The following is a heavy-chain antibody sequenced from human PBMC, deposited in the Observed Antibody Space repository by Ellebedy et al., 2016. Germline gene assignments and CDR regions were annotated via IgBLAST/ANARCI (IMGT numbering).Heavy chain of an antibody. CDR2: IIPIFGTA. Sequence: SVKVSXXASGGTFSSYAISWVRQAPRQGLEWMGGIIPIFGTANYAQKFQGRVTITADESTSTAYMELSSLRSEDTAVYYCARDNSRGWTHLFDYWGQGTLVTVSS. D-gene: IGHD6-19*01. CDR3: ARDNSRGWTHLFDY. J-gene: IGHJ4*02. V-gene: IGHV1-69*13. CDR1: GGTFSSYA.